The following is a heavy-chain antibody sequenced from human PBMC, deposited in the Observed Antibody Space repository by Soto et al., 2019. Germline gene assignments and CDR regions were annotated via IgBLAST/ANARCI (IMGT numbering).Heavy chain of an antibody. CDR2: ISYDGSNK. Sequence: QVQLVESGGGVVQPGRSLRLSCAASGFTFSSYGMHWVRQAPGKGLEWVAVISYDGSNKYYADSVKGRFTISRDNFKTTLYLQMNSLRAEDTAVYYCASHGVVAASTFDYWGQGTLVTVSS. CDR1: GFTFSSYG. CDR3: ASHGVVAASTFDY. D-gene: IGHD2-15*01. J-gene: IGHJ4*02. V-gene: IGHV3-30*03.